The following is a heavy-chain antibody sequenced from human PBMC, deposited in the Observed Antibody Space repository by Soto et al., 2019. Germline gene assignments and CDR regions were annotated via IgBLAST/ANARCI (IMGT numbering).Heavy chain of an antibody. Sequence: GGSLRLSCAASGFTFSSYAMHWVRQAPGKGLEWVAVISYDGSNKYYADSVKGRFTISRDNSKNTLYLQMNSLRAEDTAVYYCARDLFFGNYDSSGYYSNYWGQGTLVPVSS. J-gene: IGHJ4*02. D-gene: IGHD3-22*01. CDR2: ISYDGSNK. V-gene: IGHV3-30-3*01. CDR3: ARDLFFGNYDSSGYYSNY. CDR1: GFTFSSYA.